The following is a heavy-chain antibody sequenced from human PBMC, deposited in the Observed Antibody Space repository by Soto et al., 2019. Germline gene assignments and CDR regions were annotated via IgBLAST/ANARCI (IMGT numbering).Heavy chain of an antibody. Sequence: SETLSLTCAVYGGSFSGYYWSWIRQPPGKGLEWIGEINHSGSTNYNPSLKSRVTISVDTSKNQFSLKLSSVTAADTAVYYCARGSIAARPSYFQHWGQGTLVTVSS. D-gene: IGHD6-6*01. J-gene: IGHJ1*01. CDR2: INHSGST. V-gene: IGHV4-34*01. CDR1: GGSFSGYY. CDR3: ARGSIAARPSYFQH.